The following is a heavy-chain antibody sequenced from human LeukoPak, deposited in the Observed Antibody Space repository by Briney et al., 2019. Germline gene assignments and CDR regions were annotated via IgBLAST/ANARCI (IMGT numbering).Heavy chain of an antibody. CDR2: ISGSGGST. D-gene: IGHD3-3*01. CDR1: GFTFSSYA. J-gene: IGHJ4*02. V-gene: IGHV3-23*01. CDR3: AKWSSPYDFWSAARDFDY. Sequence: PGGSLRLSCAASGFTFSSYAMSWVRQAPGKGLEWVSAISGSGGSTYYADSVKGRFTISRDNSKNTLYLQMNSLRAEDTAVYYCAKWSSPYDFWSAARDFDYWGQGTLVTVSS.